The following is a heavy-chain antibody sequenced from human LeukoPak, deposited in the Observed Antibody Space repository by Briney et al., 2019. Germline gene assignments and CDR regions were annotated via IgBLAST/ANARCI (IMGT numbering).Heavy chain of an antibody. J-gene: IGHJ4*02. CDR3: ARGNILTGYTY. D-gene: IGHD3-9*01. Sequence: GGSLRLSCAASGFTFSDYDMHWVRQATGKGLEWVSAIGYGGDRHYSDSVRGRFTISRENAKNSLYLQMDSLGAGDTAVYYCARGNILTGYTYWGQGALVTVSS. CDR2: IGYGGDR. CDR1: GFTFSDYD. V-gene: IGHV3-13*04.